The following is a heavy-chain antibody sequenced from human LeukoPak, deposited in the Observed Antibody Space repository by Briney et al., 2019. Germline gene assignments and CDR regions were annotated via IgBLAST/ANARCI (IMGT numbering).Heavy chain of an antibody. CDR1: VYTFTSYG. V-gene: IGHV1-18*01. J-gene: IGHJ4*02. CDR3: ARVHYDILTGYSYFDY. Sequence: ASVNVSCKASVYTFTSYGISWVRQAPGQGLEGMGWISAYNDNTNYAQKLQGRVTMTTDTSTSTAYMELRSLRSDDTAVYYCARVHYDILTGYSYFDYWGQGTLVTVSS. D-gene: IGHD3-9*01. CDR2: ISAYNDNT.